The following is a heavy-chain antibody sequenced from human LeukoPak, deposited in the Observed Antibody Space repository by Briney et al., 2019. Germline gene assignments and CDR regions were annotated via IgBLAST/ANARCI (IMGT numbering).Heavy chain of an antibody. D-gene: IGHD2-2*01. J-gene: IGHJ5*02. CDR1: GGSISSGSYY. V-gene: IGHV4-61*02. Sequence: SETLSLTCTVSGGSISSGSYYWSWIRQPAGKGLEWIGRIYTSGSTNYNPSLKSRVTISVDTSKNQFSLKLSSVTAADTAVYYCARGDCTSCRNDWFDPWGQGTLVTVSS. CDR3: ARGDCTSCRNDWFDP. CDR2: IYTSGST.